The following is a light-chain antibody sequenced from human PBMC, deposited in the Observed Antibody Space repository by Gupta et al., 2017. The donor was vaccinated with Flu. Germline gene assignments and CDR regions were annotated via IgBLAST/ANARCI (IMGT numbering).Light chain of an antibody. Sequence: DIQMTQSPSSLSASVGDRVTITCQASQDISNYLNWYQQKVGEAPKLLIYDAANLETGVPSRFSGSGSATYFTLTIFSLQPEDIATYYCQQYDNVPLTFGGGTKVETK. CDR1: QDISNY. J-gene: IGKJ4*01. V-gene: IGKV1-33*01. CDR3: QQYDNVPLT. CDR2: DAA.